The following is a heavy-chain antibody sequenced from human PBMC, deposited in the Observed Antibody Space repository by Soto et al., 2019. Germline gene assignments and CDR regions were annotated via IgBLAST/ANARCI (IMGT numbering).Heavy chain of an antibody. V-gene: IGHV4-4*01. CDR1: GGSTSSCKW. Sequence: LSRTGAVRGGSTSSCKWCSWVRQPPGKGLEWIGEIYHSGSTNYNLYLKSRVTISVDKSKNQFSLKLSSLTAADTAVYFCASHISSRAVLDYWGQGRLVTVSS. CDR3: ASHISSRAVLDY. CDR2: IYHSGST. D-gene: IGHD6-6*01. J-gene: IGHJ4*02.